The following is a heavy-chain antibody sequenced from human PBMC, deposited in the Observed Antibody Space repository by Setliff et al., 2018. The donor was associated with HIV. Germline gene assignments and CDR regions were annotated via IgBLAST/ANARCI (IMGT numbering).Heavy chain of an antibody. CDR2: INQNGSES. Sequence: PGESLKISCAASGFTFTTYWMSWVRQSPGKGLEWVANINQNGSESYYVDSVKGRFIASTDNAKNSLFLQMNSLKAEDTAVYYCARAYNVYDYRFDSSGYDYWGQGTLVTVSS. D-gene: IGHD3-22*01. V-gene: IGHV3-7*03. CDR1: GFTFTTYW. CDR3: ARAYNVYDYRFDSSGYDY. J-gene: IGHJ4*02.